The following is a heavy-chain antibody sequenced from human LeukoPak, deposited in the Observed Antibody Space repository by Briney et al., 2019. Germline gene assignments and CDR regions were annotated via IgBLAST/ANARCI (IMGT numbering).Heavy chain of an antibody. V-gene: IGHV4-34*01. Sequence: SETLSLTCAVYGGSFSGYYWSWIRQPPGKGLEWIGEINHSGSTNYNPSLKSRVTISVDTSKNQFSLKLSSVTAADTAVYYCASTMITFGGVIPPNDAFDIWGQGTMVTVSS. CDR3: ASTMITFGGVIPPNDAFDI. J-gene: IGHJ3*02. CDR2: INHSGST. CDR1: GGSFSGYY. D-gene: IGHD3-16*02.